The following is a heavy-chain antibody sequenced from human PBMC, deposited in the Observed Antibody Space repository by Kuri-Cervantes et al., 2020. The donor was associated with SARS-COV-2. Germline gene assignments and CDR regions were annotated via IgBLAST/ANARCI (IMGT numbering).Heavy chain of an antibody. Sequence: GGSLKISCAASGLTFSSRSMNWVRQAPGMGLEWVSHIDASGKSRYYIDSVQGRFTISRDNARNSLYLQMNSLTEEDTAVYYCSTTWDHWGQGTLVTVSS. J-gene: IGHJ4*02. D-gene: IGHD1-14*01. V-gene: IGHV3-48*02. CDR1: GLTFSSRS. CDR3: STTWDH. CDR2: IDASGKSR.